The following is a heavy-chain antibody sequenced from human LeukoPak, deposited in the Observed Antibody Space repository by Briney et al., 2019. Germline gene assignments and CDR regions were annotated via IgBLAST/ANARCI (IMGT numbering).Heavy chain of an antibody. V-gene: IGHV4-38-2*02. J-gene: IGHJ6*03. CDR1: GYSISSGYY. D-gene: IGHD3-10*01. CDR2: IYHSGRT. Sequence: SETLSLTCTVSGYSISSGYYWGWIRQPPGKGLEWIGSIYHSGRTFYNPSLKSRVTISVDTSKNQFSLKLTSVTAADTAVYYCARDRNVMVREVTTYYYYYYMDVWGKGTTVTISS. CDR3: ARDRNVMVREVTTYYYYYYMDV.